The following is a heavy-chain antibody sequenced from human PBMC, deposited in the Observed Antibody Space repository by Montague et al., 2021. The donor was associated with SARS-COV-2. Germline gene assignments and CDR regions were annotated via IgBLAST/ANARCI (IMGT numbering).Heavy chain of an antibody. CDR1: GGSISGSSYY. J-gene: IGHJ4*02. CDR3: ARHPRGYYDYVWGSPSYYSDY. Sequence: SETLSLTCTVSGGSISGSSYYWGWIRQPPGKGLEWIGSIYYSGSAYYNPSLKSRVTISVGTSKNQFSLKLSSVTAADTAVYYCARHPRGYYDYVWGSPSYYSDYWGQGTLVTVSS. CDR2: IYYSGSA. D-gene: IGHD3-16*01. V-gene: IGHV4-39*01.